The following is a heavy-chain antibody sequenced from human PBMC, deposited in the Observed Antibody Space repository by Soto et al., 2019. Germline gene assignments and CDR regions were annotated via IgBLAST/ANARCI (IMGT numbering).Heavy chain of an antibody. CDR3: ARGAVAGTRYDY. J-gene: IGHJ4*02. Sequence: QVQLQESGPGLVKPSGTLSLTCAVSGGSISSSNWWSWVRQPPGKGLEWIGEIYHSGSTNYNPSLKSRVTMSVSQAQNHFPLKLSAVAAADTAVYYCARGAVAGTRYDYWGQGTLVTVSS. CDR1: GGSISSSNW. V-gene: IGHV4-4*02. D-gene: IGHD6-19*01. CDR2: IYHSGST.